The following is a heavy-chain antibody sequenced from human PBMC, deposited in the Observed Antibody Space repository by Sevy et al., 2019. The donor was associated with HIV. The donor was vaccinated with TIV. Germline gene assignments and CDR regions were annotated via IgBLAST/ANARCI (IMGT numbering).Heavy chain of an antibody. J-gene: IGHJ4*02. CDR1: GFTFSNYG. CDR2: IRYDGSDK. D-gene: IGHD6-13*01. Sequence: GGSLRLSCAASGFTFSNYGMHWVRQVPGKGLEWVTFIRYDGSDKYYAASVKGRFPISRDDSKNTLYLQMDNLTPEDTAIYYCAKDLAGPGRRYFDYWGQGTLVTVSS. CDR3: AKDLAGPGRRYFDY. V-gene: IGHV3-30*02.